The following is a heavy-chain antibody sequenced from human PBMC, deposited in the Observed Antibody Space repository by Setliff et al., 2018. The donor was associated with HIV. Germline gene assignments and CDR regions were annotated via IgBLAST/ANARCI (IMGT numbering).Heavy chain of an antibody. J-gene: IGHJ4*02. CDR3: VTTDYFYGRNNFEY. Sequence: KTSETLSLTCTVSGYSMSGGYNWGWIRQSPEKGLEWIGNIYHVGTTYYNPSLKSRVTLSVDPSKIQFSLKLTSVTAADTALYYCVTTDYFYGRNNFEYWGQGALVTVLL. CDR2: IYHVGTT. D-gene: IGHD3-10*01. CDR1: GYSMSGGYN. V-gene: IGHV4-38-2*02.